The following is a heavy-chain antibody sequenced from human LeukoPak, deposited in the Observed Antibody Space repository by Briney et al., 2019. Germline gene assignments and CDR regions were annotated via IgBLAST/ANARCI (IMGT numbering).Heavy chain of an antibody. CDR1: GFTVSSNY. V-gene: IGHV3-74*01. D-gene: IGHD4-23*01. CDR2: INSDGSST. CDR3: ARGIRYGGNSGFDY. Sequence: PGGSLRLSCAASGFTVSSNYMSWVRQAPGKGLVWVSRINSDGSSTSYADSVKGRFTISRDNAKNTLYLQMNSLRAEDTAVYYCARGIRYGGNSGFDYWGQGTLVTVSS. J-gene: IGHJ4*02.